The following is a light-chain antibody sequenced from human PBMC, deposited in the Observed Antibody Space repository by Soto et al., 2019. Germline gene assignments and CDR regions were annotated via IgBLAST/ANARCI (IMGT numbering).Light chain of an antibody. V-gene: IGLV2-14*01. CDR3: SSYTTTNTLWV. Sequence: QSVLTQPASVSGSPGQSITISCTGTSSDVGAYDYVSWCQQNPGKASKLIISEVSDRPSGVSNRFSGSKSGNTASLTISGLQAEDEADYFCSSYTTTNTLWVFGGGTK. J-gene: IGLJ3*02. CDR2: EVS. CDR1: SSDVGAYDY.